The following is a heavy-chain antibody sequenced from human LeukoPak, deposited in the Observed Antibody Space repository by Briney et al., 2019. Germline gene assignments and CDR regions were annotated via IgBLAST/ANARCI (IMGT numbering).Heavy chain of an antibody. Sequence: GASVKVSSKASGGTFSSYAISWVRQAPGQGLEWMGGIIPIFGTANYAQKFQGRVTITADESTSTAYVELSSLRSEDTAGYYCASPGGSYYDSSGYGNYWGQGTLVTVSS. CDR1: GGTFSSYA. D-gene: IGHD3-22*01. CDR2: IIPIFGTA. J-gene: IGHJ4*02. V-gene: IGHV1-69*13. CDR3: ASPGGSYYDSSGYGNY.